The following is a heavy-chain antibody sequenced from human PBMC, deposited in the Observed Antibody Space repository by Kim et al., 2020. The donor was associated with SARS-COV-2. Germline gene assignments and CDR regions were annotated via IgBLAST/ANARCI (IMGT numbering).Heavy chain of an antibody. CDR3: GRHQWVRSRFDP. V-gene: IGHV4-39*01. D-gene: IGHD5-12*01. J-gene: IGHJ5*02. Sequence: SETLSLTCTVSGGSVSSSSYLWGWTRQPPGKGLEWIGTIYYSGSTYYNPSLKSRVTISVDTSKNQFSLKLSSVTAADTAVYYCGRHQWVRSRFDPWGNGALVTVSS. CDR1: GGSVSSSSYL. CDR2: IYYSGST.